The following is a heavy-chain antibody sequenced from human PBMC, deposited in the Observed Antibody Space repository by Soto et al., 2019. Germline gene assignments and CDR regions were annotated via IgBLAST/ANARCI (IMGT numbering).Heavy chain of an antibody. J-gene: IGHJ6*03. CDR1: GFTFSIYW. CDR2: SNGDGSDT. Sequence: GGSLRLSCAASGFTFSIYWMHWVRQAPGKGLVWVSRSNGDGSDTRYADSVKGRFTISRDNAKNTLYLEMNNLRAEDTAVYYCARDVSYYMDVWGKGTTVTVSS. CDR3: ARDVSYYMDV. V-gene: IGHV3-74*01. D-gene: IGHD2-8*01.